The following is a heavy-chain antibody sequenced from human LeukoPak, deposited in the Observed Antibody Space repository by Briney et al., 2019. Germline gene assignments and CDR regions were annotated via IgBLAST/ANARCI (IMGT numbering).Heavy chain of an antibody. D-gene: IGHD4/OR15-4a*01. Sequence: PSETLSLTCTVSGGYISTSNYYWGWIRQPPGKGLEWIGNIYYSGSTYYNPSLKSRVSLSIDTSMNQFSLKANSLAVGDTAVYYCARFFYYGASRPPFWGQGTLVAVSS. CDR1: GGYISTSNYY. CDR3: ARFFYYGASRPPF. V-gene: IGHV4-39*01. CDR2: IYYSGST. J-gene: IGHJ4*02.